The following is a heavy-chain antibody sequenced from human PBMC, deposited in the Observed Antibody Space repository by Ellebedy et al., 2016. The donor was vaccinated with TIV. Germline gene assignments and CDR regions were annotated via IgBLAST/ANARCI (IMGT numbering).Heavy chain of an antibody. J-gene: IGHJ4*02. CDR2: IKQDGSEK. CDR1: GFTFSSYW. V-gene: IGHV3-7*01. CDR3: ARSDVDGAFDY. D-gene: IGHD4/OR15-4a*01. Sequence: GGSLRLXCAASGFTFSSYWMSWVRQAPGKGLEWVANIKQDGSEKYYVDSVKGRFTISRDNAKNSLYLQMNSLRAEDTAVYYCARSDVDGAFDYWGQGTLVTVSS.